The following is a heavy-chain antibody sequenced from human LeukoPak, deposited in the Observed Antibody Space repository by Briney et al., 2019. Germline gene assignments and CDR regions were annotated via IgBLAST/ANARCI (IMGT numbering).Heavy chain of an antibody. CDR1: GFTFSSYW. J-gene: IGHJ3*02. V-gene: IGHV3-7*01. D-gene: IGHD6-6*01. CDR2: IKQDGSEK. CDR3: ARETYYRVAARPRAFDI. Sequence: GGSLRLSCAASGFTFSSYWMSWVRQAPGKGLEWVANIKQDGSEKYYVDSVKGRFTISRDNAKNSLYLQMNSLRAEDTAVYYCARETYYRVAARPRAFDIWGQGTMVTVFS.